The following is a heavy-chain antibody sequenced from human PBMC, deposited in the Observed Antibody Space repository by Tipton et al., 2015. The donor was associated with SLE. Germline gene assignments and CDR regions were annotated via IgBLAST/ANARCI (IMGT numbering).Heavy chain of an antibody. J-gene: IGHJ3*02. CDR1: GFTVSSNY. CDR3: ARDRRVGAAAGPGDAFDI. CDR2: ISSSGSTI. Sequence: SLRLSCAASGFTVSSNYMSWVRQAPGKGLEWVSYISSSGSTIYYADSVKGRFTISRDNAKNSLYLQMNSLRAEDTAVYYCARDRRVGAAAGPGDAFDIWGQGTMVTVSS. V-gene: IGHV3-11*04. D-gene: IGHD6-13*01.